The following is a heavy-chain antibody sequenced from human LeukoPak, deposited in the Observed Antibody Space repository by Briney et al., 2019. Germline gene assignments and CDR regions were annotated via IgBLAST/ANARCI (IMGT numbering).Heavy chain of an antibody. CDR1: GGSFSGYY. D-gene: IGHD1-1*01. V-gene: IGHV4-34*01. CDR2: INHSGST. Sequence: SETLSLTCAVYGGSFSGYYWSCIRQPPGKGLEWIGEINHSGSTNYNPSLKSRVTISVGTSKNQFSLKLSSVTAADTAVYYCARVEGAVQLWYFDLWGRGTLVTVSS. J-gene: IGHJ2*01. CDR3: ARVEGAVQLWYFDL.